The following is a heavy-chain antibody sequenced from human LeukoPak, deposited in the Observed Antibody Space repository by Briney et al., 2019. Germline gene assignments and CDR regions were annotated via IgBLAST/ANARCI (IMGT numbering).Heavy chain of an antibody. J-gene: IGHJ5*02. Sequence: GGSLRLSCVTSGFAFSDYSMNWVRQAPGKGLDWVSSISSRSSYIEYADSVKGRFTISRDNAKNSLYLQMDSLRAEDTAVYYCARAPYHASGSYDSWGRGTLVPVSS. CDR2: ISSRSSYI. D-gene: IGHD3-10*01. CDR1: GFAFSDYS. CDR3: ARAPYHASGSYDS. V-gene: IGHV3-21*01.